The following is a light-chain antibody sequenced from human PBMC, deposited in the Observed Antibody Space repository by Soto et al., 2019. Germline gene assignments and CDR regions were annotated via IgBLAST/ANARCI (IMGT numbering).Light chain of an antibody. CDR1: QSVYGNY. CDR2: AAS. Sequence: EIVLTQSPGTLSLSPGDRATLSCRASQSVYGNYLAWYQQKPGQAPRLLMYAASSRATGIPERFSVSGSGTDFSLTISRLEPEDFAVYYCQQYGSSLMYTFGQGTKLEI. CDR3: QQYGSSLMYT. V-gene: IGKV3-20*01. J-gene: IGKJ2*01.